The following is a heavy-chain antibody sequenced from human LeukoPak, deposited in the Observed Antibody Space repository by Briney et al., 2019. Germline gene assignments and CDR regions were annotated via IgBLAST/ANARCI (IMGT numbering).Heavy chain of an antibody. CDR3: ARRGGCTSGACYSGDWFDP. V-gene: IGHV4-38-2*01. Sequence: SETLSLTCAVSGYSISSGYYWGWVRQPPGKGLEWIGNIYQTGSTYYTLSLRSRVTMSLDTSKNQFSLKLSSVTAADTAVYYCARRGGCTSGACYSGDWFDPRGQGTLVTVSS. J-gene: IGHJ5*02. CDR1: GYSISSGYY. CDR2: IYQTGST. D-gene: IGHD2-15*01.